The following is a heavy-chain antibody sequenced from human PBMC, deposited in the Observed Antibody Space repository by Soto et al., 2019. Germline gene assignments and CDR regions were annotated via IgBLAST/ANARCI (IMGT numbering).Heavy chain of an antibody. CDR1: ASTFTGYT. D-gene: IGHD4-17*01. CDR2: ISTFNGNT. CDR3: ARGTVTSGRWFGP. J-gene: IGHJ5*02. V-gene: IGHV1-18*04. Sequence: QVHLVQSGTEVKEPGASVKVSCKASASTFTGYTINWVRQAPGQGLEWMGWISTFNGNTKYAVNFEGRVTMTTNTSTTTVYMKLTSLTFADTAVYFCARGTVTSGRWFGPWGQGTLVSVSS.